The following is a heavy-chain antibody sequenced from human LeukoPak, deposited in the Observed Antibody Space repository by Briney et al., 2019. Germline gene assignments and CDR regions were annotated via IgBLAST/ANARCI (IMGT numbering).Heavy chain of an antibody. V-gene: IGHV4-30-2*01. D-gene: IGHD1-26*01. J-gene: IGHJ4*02. CDR2: IYHSGST. Sequence: SETLSLTCTVSGGSISSGGYYWSWIRQPPGKGLEWIGYIYHSGSTYYNPSLKSRVTISVDRSKNQFSLKLSSVTAADTAVYYCTRERSSRPDPSIVGATPPADFDYWGQGTLVTVSS. CDR1: GGSISSGGYY. CDR3: TRERSSRPDPSIVGATPPADFDY.